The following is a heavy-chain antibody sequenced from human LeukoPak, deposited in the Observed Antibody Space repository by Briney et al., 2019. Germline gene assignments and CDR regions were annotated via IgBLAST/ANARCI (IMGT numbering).Heavy chain of an antibody. J-gene: IGHJ3*02. V-gene: IGHV4-31*03. CDR2: IYYSGST. CDR1: GGSISSGGYY. CDR3: ARGSLTYYDSSGYYYRAFDI. Sequence: SETLSLTCTVSGGSISSGGYYWSWIRQHPGKGLECIGYIYYSGSTYYNPSLKSRVTISVDTSKNQFSLKLSSVTAADTAVYYCARGSLTYYDSSGYYYRAFDIWGQGTMVTVSS. D-gene: IGHD3-22*01.